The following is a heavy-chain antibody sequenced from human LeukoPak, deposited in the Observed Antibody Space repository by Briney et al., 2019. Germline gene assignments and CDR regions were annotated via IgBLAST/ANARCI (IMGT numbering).Heavy chain of an antibody. CDR2: INPSSGGT. Sequence: EGXGXINPSSGGTNYAQKFQGRVTMTRDTSISTAYMELSRLRSDDTAVYYCARQALRYFDWLPTDYWGKGTLVTVSS. J-gene: IGHJ4*02. D-gene: IGHD3-9*01. CDR3: ARQALRYFDWLPTDY. V-gene: IGHV1-2*02.